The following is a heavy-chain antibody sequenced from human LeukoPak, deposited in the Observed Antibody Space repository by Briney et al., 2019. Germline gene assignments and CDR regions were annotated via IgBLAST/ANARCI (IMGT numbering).Heavy chain of an antibody. D-gene: IGHD2/OR15-2a*01. CDR3: AKGPLLWD. CDR2: LSGSGGST. J-gene: IGHJ4*02. V-gene: IGHV3-23*01. CDR1: GFTFSNYA. Sequence: SGGSLRLSCAASGFTFSNYAMSWVRQAPGKGLEWVSSLSGSGGSTYHADSVKGRFTISRDNSKNTLYLQMNSLRAEDTAVYYCAKGPLLWDWGQGTLVTVSS.